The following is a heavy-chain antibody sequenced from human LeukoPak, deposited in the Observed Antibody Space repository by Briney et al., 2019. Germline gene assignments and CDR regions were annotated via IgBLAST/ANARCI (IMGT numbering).Heavy chain of an antibody. Sequence: GSSVKVSCKASGGTFSSYAISWVRQAPGQGLEWMGWISAYNGNTNYAQKLQGRVTMTTDTSTSTAYMELRSLRSDDTAVYYCARAYTAYYDYVWGSYRHFDYWGQGTLVTVSS. CDR3: ARAYTAYYDYVWGSYRHFDY. CDR2: ISAYNGNT. J-gene: IGHJ4*02. CDR1: GGTFSSYA. V-gene: IGHV1-18*01. D-gene: IGHD3-16*02.